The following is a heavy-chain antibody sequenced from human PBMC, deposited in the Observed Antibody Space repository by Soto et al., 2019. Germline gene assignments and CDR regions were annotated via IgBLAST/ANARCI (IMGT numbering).Heavy chain of an antibody. Sequence: PGESLKISCKGSGYSFTSYWISWVRQMPGKGLEWMGRIDPSDSYTNYSPSFQGHVTISADKSISTAYLQWSSLKASDTAMYYCARRAGNYDSSGYYYFDYWGQGTLVTVSS. V-gene: IGHV5-10-1*01. CDR2: IDPSDSYT. CDR1: GYSFTSYW. D-gene: IGHD3-22*01. J-gene: IGHJ4*02. CDR3: ARRAGNYDSSGYYYFDY.